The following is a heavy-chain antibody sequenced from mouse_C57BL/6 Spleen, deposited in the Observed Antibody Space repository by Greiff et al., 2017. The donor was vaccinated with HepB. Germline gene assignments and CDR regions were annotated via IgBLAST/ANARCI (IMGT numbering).Heavy chain of an antibody. V-gene: IGHV1-64*01. CDR3: VCYYYGSSTFAY. CDR1: GYTFTSYW. Sequence: QVQLKQPGAELVKPGASVKLSCKASGYTFTSYWMHWVKQRPGQGLEWIGMIHPNSGSTNYNEKFKSKATLTVDKSSSTAYMQLSSLTSEDSAVYYCVCYYYGSSTFAYWGQGTLVTVSA. J-gene: IGHJ3*01. CDR2: IHPNSGST. D-gene: IGHD1-1*01.